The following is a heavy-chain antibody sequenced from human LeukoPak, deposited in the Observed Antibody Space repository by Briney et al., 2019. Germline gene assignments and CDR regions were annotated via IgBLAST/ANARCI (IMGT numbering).Heavy chain of an antibody. J-gene: IGHJ6*04. Sequence: GGSLRLSCAASGFTFSSYEMNWVRQAPGKGLEWVSYIRSSGSTIYYADSVKGRFTISRDNAKNSLYLQMNSLRAEDTAVYYCARAGGYCSSTSCFYYYYGMDVWGKGTTVTVSS. CDR2: IRSSGSTI. D-gene: IGHD2-2*01. CDR3: ARAGGYCSSTSCFYYYYGMDV. CDR1: GFTFSSYE. V-gene: IGHV3-48*03.